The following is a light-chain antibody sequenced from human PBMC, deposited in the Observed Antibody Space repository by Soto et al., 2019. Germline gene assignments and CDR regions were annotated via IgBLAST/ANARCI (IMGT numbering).Light chain of an antibody. CDR3: SSYTSTSTRVV. CDR2: EVS. J-gene: IGLJ2*01. Sequence: QSALTQPASVSVSPGQSISISCTGSSSDVGGYNHVSWYQQHPGKAPKLLIYEVSNRPSGVSSRFSGSKSANTASLTISGLQAEDEADYYCSSYTSTSTRVVFGGGTKVTVL. V-gene: IGLV2-14*01. CDR1: SSDVGGYNH.